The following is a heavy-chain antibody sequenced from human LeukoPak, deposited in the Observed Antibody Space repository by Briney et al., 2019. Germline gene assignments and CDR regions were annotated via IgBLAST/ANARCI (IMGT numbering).Heavy chain of an antibody. CDR2: ISGSGGST. V-gene: IGHV3-23*01. D-gene: IGHD2-15*01. Sequence: SGGSLRLSCAASGFTFSSYAMSWVRQAPGKGLEWVSAISGSGGSTYYADSVKGRFTISRDNSKNTLYLQMNSLRAEDTAVYYCAKGTGGSCYGCPDYWGQGTLVTVSS. J-gene: IGHJ4*02. CDR3: AKGTGGSCYGCPDY. CDR1: GFTFSSYA.